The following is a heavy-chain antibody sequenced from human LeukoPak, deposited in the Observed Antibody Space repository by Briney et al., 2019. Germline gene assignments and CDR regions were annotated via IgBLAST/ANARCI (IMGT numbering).Heavy chain of an antibody. V-gene: IGHV3-48*03. CDR2: ISSSGSTI. J-gene: IGHJ4*02. CDR3: ARTEDTAMAYYFDY. CDR1: GFTFSSYE. D-gene: IGHD5-18*01. Sequence: PGGSLRLSCAASGFTFSSYEMNWVRQAPGKGLEWVSYISSSGSTIYYADSVKGRFTISRDNAKNSLYLQMSSLRAEDTAVYYCARTEDTAMAYYFDYWGQGTLVTVSS.